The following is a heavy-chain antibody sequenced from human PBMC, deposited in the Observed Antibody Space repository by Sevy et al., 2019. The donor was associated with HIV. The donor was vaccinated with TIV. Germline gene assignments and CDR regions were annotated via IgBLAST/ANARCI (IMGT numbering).Heavy chain of an antibody. J-gene: IGHJ6*03. D-gene: IGHD3-3*01. V-gene: IGHV4-34*01. CDR1: GGSFGGYY. Sequence: SETLSLTCAVYGGSFGGYYWSWIRQSPGKGLEWIGEINHSGSTDYNPSLKSRVSISLDTSTSQVSLKVRSVTAAGTADYDCVRAGRQITIFGIVVSSNYYYMDVWGKGTTVTVSS. CDR3: VRAGRQITIFGIVVSSNYYYMDV. CDR2: INHSGST.